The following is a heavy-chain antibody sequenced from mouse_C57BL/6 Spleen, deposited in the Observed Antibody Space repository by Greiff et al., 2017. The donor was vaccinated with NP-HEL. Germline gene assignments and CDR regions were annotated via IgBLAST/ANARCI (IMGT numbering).Heavy chain of an antibody. CDR2: FYPGSGSI. V-gene: IGHV1-62-2*01. Sequence: QVQLQQSGAELVKPGASVKLSCKASGYTFTEYTIHWVKQRSGQGLEWIGWFYPGSGSIKYNEKFKDKATLTADKSSSTVYMELSRLTSEDSAVYSCARHEALPYGSSAYAMDYWGQGTSVTVSS. CDR3: ARHEALPYGSSAYAMDY. J-gene: IGHJ4*01. CDR1: GYTFTEYT. D-gene: IGHD1-1*01.